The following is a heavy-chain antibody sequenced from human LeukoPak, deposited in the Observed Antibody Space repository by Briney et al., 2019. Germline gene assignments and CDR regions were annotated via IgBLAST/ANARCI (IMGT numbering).Heavy chain of an antibody. CDR1: GGTFSSYA. Sequence: SVKVSCKASGGTFSSYAISRVRQAPGQGLEWMGGIIPIFGTANYAQKFQGRVTITADESTSTAYMELSSLRSEDTAVYYCARSPNYDSSGYYHYYFDYWGQGTLVTVSS. CDR3: ARSPNYDSSGYYHYYFDY. V-gene: IGHV1-69*13. D-gene: IGHD3-22*01. J-gene: IGHJ4*02. CDR2: IIPIFGTA.